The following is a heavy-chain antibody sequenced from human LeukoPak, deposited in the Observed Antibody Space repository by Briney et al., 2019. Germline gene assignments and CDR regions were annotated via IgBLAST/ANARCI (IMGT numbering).Heavy chain of an antibody. D-gene: IGHD2-8*01. CDR2: ISGSGGST. CDR1: GFTFSSYA. CDR3: ASLIVLMVYAIREVDY. J-gene: IGHJ4*02. Sequence: GGSLGLSCAASGFTFSSYAMSWVRQAPGKGLEWVSAISGSGGSTYYADSVKGRFTISRDNSKNTLYLQMNSLRAEDTAVYYCASLIVLMVYAIREVDYWGQGTLVTVSS. V-gene: IGHV3-23*01.